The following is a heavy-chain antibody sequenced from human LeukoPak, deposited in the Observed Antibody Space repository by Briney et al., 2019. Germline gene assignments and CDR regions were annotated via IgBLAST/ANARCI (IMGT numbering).Heavy chain of an antibody. J-gene: IGHJ4*02. V-gene: IGHV1-18*01. CDR1: GYAFTSYG. CDR2: ISAYNGNT. Sequence: ASVKVSCKASGYAFTSYGISWVRQAPGQGLEWMGRISAYNGNTNYAQKLQGRVTMTTDTSTSTAYMELRSLRSDDTAVYYCARDKPYYYDSSGYSGDYRGQGTLVTVSS. CDR3: ARDKPYYYDSSGYSGDY. D-gene: IGHD3-22*01.